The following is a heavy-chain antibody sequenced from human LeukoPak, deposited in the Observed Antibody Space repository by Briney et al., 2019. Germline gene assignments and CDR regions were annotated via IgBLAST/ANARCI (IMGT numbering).Heavy chain of an antibody. Sequence: GESLKISCKGSGYSFTSYWIAWVRQMPGKGLEWMGIIYFGDSDTRYSPSFQGQVTISADKSISTAYLQWSSLKASDTAMYYCATCIAAHGAYYGMDVWGQGTTVTVSS. CDR3: ATCIAAHGAYYGMDV. CDR2: IYFGDSDT. CDR1: GYSFTSYW. J-gene: IGHJ6*02. V-gene: IGHV5-51*01. D-gene: IGHD6-6*01.